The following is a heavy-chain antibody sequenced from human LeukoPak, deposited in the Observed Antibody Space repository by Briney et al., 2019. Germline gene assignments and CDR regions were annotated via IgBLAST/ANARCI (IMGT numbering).Heavy chain of an antibody. D-gene: IGHD6-19*01. J-gene: IGHJ5*02. CDR1: GGTFSSYA. Sequence: GSSVKVSCKASGGTFSSYAISWVRQAPGQGLEWMGRIIPIFGTANYAQKFQGRVTITTDESTSTVYMELSSLRSEDTAVYYCARGRGAVAGSAGRFDPWGQGTLVTVSS. CDR3: ARGRGAVAGSAGRFDP. V-gene: IGHV1-69*05. CDR2: IIPIFGTA.